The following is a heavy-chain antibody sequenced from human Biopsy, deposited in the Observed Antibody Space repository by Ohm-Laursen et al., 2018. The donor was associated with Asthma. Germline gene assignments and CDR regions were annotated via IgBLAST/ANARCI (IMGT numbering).Heavy chain of an antibody. CDR2: LIPVLGTP. CDR3: ARGYSGSDRIVYYYSGLEV. V-gene: IGHV1-69*13. D-gene: IGHD5-12*01. J-gene: IGHJ6*02. Sequence: SVKVSCKASGDSFSNYTISWVRQAPGQGLEWMGGLIPVLGTPDHAQMFEGRVTITADESTSTAYIELSSLSSEDTAVYYCARGYSGSDRIVYYYSGLEVWGQGTTVTVSS. CDR1: GDSFSNYT.